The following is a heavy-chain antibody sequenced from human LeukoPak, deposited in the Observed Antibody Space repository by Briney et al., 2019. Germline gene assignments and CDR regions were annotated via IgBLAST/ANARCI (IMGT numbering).Heavy chain of an antibody. D-gene: IGHD1-26*01. CDR3: ASRTYRV. J-gene: IGHJ4*02. CDR2: IYYSGAT. CDR1: GGSISGSTYY. V-gene: IGHV4-39*01. Sequence: PSETLSLTCTVSGGSISGSTYYWGWIRQPPGKGLEWIGSIYYSGATSYNPSLKSRVTVSVDTSKNQFSLKLRSVTAADTAVYYCASRTYRVWGQGTLVTVSS.